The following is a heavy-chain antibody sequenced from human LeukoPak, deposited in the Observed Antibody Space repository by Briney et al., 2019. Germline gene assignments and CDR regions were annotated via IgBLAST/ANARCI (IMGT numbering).Heavy chain of an antibody. CDR3: ARDGSSSWYLGFNWFDP. CDR2: INPNSGGT. CDR1: GYTFTGYY. D-gene: IGHD6-13*01. Sequence: ASVKVSCKASGYTFTGYYMHWVRQAPGQGLEWMGWINPNSGGTNYAQKIQGRVTMTRDTSISTAYMELSRLRSDDTAVYYCARDGSSSWYLGFNWFDPWGQGTLVTVSS. J-gene: IGHJ5*02. V-gene: IGHV1-2*02.